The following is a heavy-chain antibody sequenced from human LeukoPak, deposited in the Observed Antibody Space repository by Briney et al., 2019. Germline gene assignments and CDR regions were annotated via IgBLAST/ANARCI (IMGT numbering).Heavy chain of an antibody. Sequence: SETLSLTCTVSGGSISSSSYYWGWIRQPPGKGLEWIGSIYYSGSTYYNPSHKSRVTISVDTSKNQFSLKLTSVTAADTAVYYCARATYNYAWGTYRLIGYLDYWGQGTLVTVSS. V-gene: IGHV4-39*07. CDR3: ARATYNYAWGTYRLIGYLDY. J-gene: IGHJ4*02. CDR2: IYYSGST. D-gene: IGHD3-16*02. CDR1: GGSISSSSYY.